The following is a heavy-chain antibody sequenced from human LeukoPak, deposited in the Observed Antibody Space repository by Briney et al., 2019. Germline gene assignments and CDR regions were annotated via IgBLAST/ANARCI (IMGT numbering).Heavy chain of an antibody. CDR3: AKDLRWFEFFDY. CDR1: GFTFSSYG. D-gene: IGHD3-10*01. CDR2: ISYDGSNK. V-gene: IGHV3-30*18. J-gene: IGHJ4*02. Sequence: GGSLRLSCAASGFTFSSYGMHWVRQAPGKGLEWVAVISYDGSNKYYADSVKGRFTISRDNSKNTLYLQMNSLRAEDTAVYYCAKDLRWFEFFDYWGQGTLVTVSS.